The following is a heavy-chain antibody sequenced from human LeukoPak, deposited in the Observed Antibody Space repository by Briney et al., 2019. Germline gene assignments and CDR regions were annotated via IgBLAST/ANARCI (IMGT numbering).Heavy chain of an antibody. CDR1: GYTFTSYD. J-gene: IGHJ6*03. CDR3: ARGGGPIAVAGRSNYYYYYVDV. CDR2: MNPNSGNT. Sequence: GASVKVSCKASGYTFTSYDINWVRQATGQGLEWMGWMNPNSGNTGYAQKFQGRVTMTRNTSISTAYMELSSLRSEDTAVYYCARGGGPIAVAGRSNYYYYYVDVWGKGTTVTVSS. D-gene: IGHD6-19*01. V-gene: IGHV1-8*01.